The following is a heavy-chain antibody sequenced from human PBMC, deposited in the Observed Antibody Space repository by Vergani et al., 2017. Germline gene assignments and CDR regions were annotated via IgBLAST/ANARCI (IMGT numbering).Heavy chain of an antibody. D-gene: IGHD3-10*01. CDR1: GFTFSGSA. CDR3: ARDGDRLLWFDFERGLYYGMDV. V-gene: IGHV3-73*01. Sequence: EVQLVESGGGLVQPGGSLKLSCAASGFTFSGSAMHWVRQASGKGLEWVGRIRSKANSYATAYAASVKGRFTISRDDSKNTAYLQMNSLKTEDTAVYYCARDGDRLLWFDFERGLYYGMDVWGQGTTVTVSS. J-gene: IGHJ6*02. CDR2: IRSKANSYAT.